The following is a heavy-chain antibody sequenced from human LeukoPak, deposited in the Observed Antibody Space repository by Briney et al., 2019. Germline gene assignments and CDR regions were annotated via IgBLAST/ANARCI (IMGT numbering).Heavy chain of an antibody. CDR1: GFTLSSYA. Sequence: GGSLRLSCAVSGFTLSSYAMSWVRQAPGKGLEWVSVLSGSGSGGSTYYADSVKGRFTVSRDSSKNTLYLQMKSLRAEDTATYYCAKQRDSSAYYPSFDPWGQGTLVTVSS. D-gene: IGHD3-22*01. J-gene: IGHJ5*02. CDR3: AKQRDSSAYYPSFDP. V-gene: IGHV3-23*01. CDR2: LSGSGSGGST.